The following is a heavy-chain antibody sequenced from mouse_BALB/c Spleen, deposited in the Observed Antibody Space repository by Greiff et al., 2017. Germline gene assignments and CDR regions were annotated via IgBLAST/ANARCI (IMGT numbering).Heavy chain of an antibody. CDR2: IHPGSGGT. J-gene: IGHJ1*01. CDR1: GYTFTDYE. D-gene: IGHD2-14*01. Sequence: QVQLQQSGAELVRPGASVKLSCKAFGYTFTDYEMHWVKQTPVHGLEWIGAIHPGSGGTAYNPKFKGKATLTADKSSGTDYMELSSLTSEDSAVDYCTRGDDRYDVGYVDVWGAGTTVTVTA. V-gene: IGHV1-15*01. CDR3: TRGDDRYDVGYVDV.